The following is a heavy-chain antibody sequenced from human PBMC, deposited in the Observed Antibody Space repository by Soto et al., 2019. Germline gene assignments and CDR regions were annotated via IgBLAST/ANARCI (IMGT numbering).Heavy chain of an antibody. D-gene: IGHD2-21*02. CDR3: ARSGGDYYYYYGMDV. CDR2: IIPIFGTA. Sequence: SVKVSCKASGGTFSSYAISWVRQAPGQGLEWMGGIIPIFGTANCAQKFQGRVTITADESTSTAYMELSSLRSEDTAVYYCARSGGDYYYYYGMDVWGQGTTVTVSS. J-gene: IGHJ6*02. V-gene: IGHV1-69*13. CDR1: GGTFSSYA.